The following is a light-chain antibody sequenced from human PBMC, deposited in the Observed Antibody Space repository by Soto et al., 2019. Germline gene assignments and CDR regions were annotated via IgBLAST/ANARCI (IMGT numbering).Light chain of an antibody. CDR1: QSVSNY. CDR2: DAS. J-gene: IGKJ2*01. CDR3: QQRSNWPPYT. Sequence: EIVLTQSPATLSLSPGERATLSCRASQSVSNYLAWYQKKPGQAPRLLIYDASNRATGIPARFSGSGSGTDFTLTISSLEPEDFAVYYCQQRSNWPPYTFGQGTKLEIK. V-gene: IGKV3-11*01.